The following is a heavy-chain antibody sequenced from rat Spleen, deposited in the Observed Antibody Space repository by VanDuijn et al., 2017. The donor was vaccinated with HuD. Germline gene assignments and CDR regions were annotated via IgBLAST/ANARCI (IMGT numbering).Heavy chain of an antibody. Sequence: EVQLVESGGGLVQPGRSLKLSCAASGFTFSNYDMAWVRQAPTKGLEWVASISTSGGSTYYRYSVKGRFTVSRDNAKSTLYLQMDSLRSEDTATYYCERLELPGYNRGDYWGQGVMVTVSS. CDR2: ISTSGGST. CDR3: ERLELPGYNRGDY. CDR1: GFTFSNYD. V-gene: IGHV5-25*01. D-gene: IGHD1-4*01. J-gene: IGHJ2*01.